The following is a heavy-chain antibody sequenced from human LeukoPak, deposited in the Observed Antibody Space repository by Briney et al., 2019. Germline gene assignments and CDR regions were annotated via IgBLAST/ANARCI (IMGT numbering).Heavy chain of an antibody. Sequence: SETLSLTCTVSGGSIRSGSHYWAWIPQPPGKGLDWIGSIYYSGSTYYNPSLENRVTISIDTSKNHFSLKLSSLSAADTSVYYCAKRDDSGGNLVDLWGQGTLVTVS. CDR1: GGSIRSGSHY. V-gene: IGHV4-39*02. CDR2: IYYSGST. J-gene: IGHJ4*02. D-gene: IGHD3-22*01. CDR3: AKRDDSGGNLVDL.